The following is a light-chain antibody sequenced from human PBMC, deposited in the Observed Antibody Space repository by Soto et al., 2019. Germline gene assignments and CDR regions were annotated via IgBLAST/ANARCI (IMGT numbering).Light chain of an antibody. Sequence: EIVLTQSPATLSLSPGERATLSCRASQSVSNYLAWYQQKPGQAPSLLIYDASNRATGIPARFSCSGSGTDFTLTNCSLEPYDFVGYYCQHRSNWPPATFGQGTKVEIK. CDR3: QHRSNWPPAT. CDR1: QSVSNY. V-gene: IGKV3-11*01. CDR2: DAS. J-gene: IGKJ1*01.